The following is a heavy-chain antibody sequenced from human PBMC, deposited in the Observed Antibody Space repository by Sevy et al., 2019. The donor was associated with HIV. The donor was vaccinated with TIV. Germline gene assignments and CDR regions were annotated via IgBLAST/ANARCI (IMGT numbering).Heavy chain of an antibody. CDR3: ARKYDSSGYFDY. J-gene: IGHJ4*02. V-gene: IGHV3-23*01. CDR1: GFTFRNYA. D-gene: IGHD3-22*01. CDR2: ISGTGGSGDKT. Sequence: GGSLRLSCAASGFTFRNYAMNWVRQAPGKGLEWVSGISGTGGSGDKTNYADSVKGRFTISREDSKNSLYLQLNTLRAGDTAIYYCARKYDSSGYFDYWGQGTLVTVSS.